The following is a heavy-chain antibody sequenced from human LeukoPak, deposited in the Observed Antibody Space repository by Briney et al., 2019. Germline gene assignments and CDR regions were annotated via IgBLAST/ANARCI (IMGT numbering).Heavy chain of an antibody. CDR1: GFTFDDYA. CDR3: AKGGVGAHCDY. V-gene: IGHV3-9*01. CDR2: ISWNSGSI. D-gene: IGHD1-26*01. J-gene: IGHJ4*02. Sequence: SGGSLRLSCAASGFTFDDYAMHWVRHAPGKGLEWVSGISWNSGSIGYADSVKGRFTVSRDNAKNSLYLRMNSLRAEDTAVYYCAKGGVGAHCDYWGQGTLVTVSS.